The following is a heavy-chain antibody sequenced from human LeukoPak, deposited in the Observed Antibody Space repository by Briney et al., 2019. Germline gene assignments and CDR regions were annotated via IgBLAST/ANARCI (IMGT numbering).Heavy chain of an antibody. J-gene: IGHJ4*02. CDR3: ARRYYYDSSGYYYDY. Sequence: SETLSLTCTVSGGSISSYYWSWIRQPPGKGLEWIGYIYYSGSTNYNPSLKSRVTISVDTSKNQFSLKLSSVTAADTAVYYCARRYYYDSSGYYYDYWGQGTLVTVSS. CDR1: GGSISSYY. V-gene: IGHV4-59*12. CDR2: IYYSGST. D-gene: IGHD3-22*01.